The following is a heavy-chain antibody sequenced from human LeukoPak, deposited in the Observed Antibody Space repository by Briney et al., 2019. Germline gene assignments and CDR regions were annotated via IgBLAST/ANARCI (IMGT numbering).Heavy chain of an antibody. J-gene: IGHJ5*02. CDR3: ARGSVVVVAAIRWFDP. D-gene: IGHD2-15*01. Sequence: PSDTLSLTCAVYGGSFRGYYWSWIRQPPGKARGWIGEINHRGRTIYNPSLKSRVTISVDTSKNQFSLKLSSVTAADTAVYYCARGSVVVVAAIRWFDPWGQGTLVTVSS. V-gene: IGHV4-34*01. CDR2: INHRGRT. CDR1: GGSFRGYY.